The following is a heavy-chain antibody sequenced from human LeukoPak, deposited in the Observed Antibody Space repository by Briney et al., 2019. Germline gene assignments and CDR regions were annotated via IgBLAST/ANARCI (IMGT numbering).Heavy chain of an antibody. J-gene: IGHJ3*02. CDR1: GGSFSGYY. CDR3: ARDSSLVTLDPIGI. D-gene: IGHD6-6*01. CDR2: INHSGST. Sequence: PSETLSLTCAVYGGSFSGYYWSWIRQPPGKGLEWIGEINHSGSTNYNPSLKSRVTISVDTSKNQFSLKLSSVTAADTAVYYCARDSSLVTLDPIGIWGQGTMVTVSS. V-gene: IGHV4-34*01.